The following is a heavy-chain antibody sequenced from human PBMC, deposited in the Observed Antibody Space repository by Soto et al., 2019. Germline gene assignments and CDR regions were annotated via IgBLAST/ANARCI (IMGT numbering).Heavy chain of an antibody. Sequence: SETLSLTCTVSGGSIGSGGYYWSWVRQRPGKGLEWIGYIYYSGSTYYNPSLKSRLTISIDTSKSQFSLNLSSVTAADTAVYYCARDSYHDYYAMDVWGHGTSVTVSS. J-gene: IGHJ6*02. CDR3: ARDSYHDYYAMDV. V-gene: IGHV4-31*03. CDR2: IYYSGST. CDR1: GGSIGSGGYY.